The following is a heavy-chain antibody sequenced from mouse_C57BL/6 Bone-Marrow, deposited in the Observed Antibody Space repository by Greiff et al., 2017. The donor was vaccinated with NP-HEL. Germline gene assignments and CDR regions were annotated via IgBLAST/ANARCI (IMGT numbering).Heavy chain of an antibody. Sequence: EVKLVESEGGLVQPGSSMKLSCTASGFTFSDYYMAWVRQVPEKGLEWVANINYDGSSTYYLDSLKSRFIISRDNAKNILYLQMSSLKSEDTATYYCARGAAQAPYFDYWGQGTTLTVSS. V-gene: IGHV5-16*01. D-gene: IGHD3-2*02. CDR3: ARGAAQAPYFDY. J-gene: IGHJ2*01. CDR2: INYDGSST. CDR1: GFTFSDYY.